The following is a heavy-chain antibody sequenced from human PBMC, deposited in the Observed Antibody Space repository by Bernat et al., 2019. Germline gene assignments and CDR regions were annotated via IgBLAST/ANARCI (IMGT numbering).Heavy chain of an antibody. CDR1: GGSISSSSYY. CDR3: ARDSLGGGDCWDV. V-gene: IGHV3-11*04. D-gene: IGHD2-21*02. Sequence: QLQLQESGPGLVKPSETLSLTCTVSGGSISSSSYYWGWIRQPPGKGLEWVSYISSSGSTTDYADSVKGRFTISRDNAENSLYLQMNSLRAEDTAIYYCARDSLGGGDCWDVWGQGTTVTVSS. CDR2: ISSSGSTT. J-gene: IGHJ6*02.